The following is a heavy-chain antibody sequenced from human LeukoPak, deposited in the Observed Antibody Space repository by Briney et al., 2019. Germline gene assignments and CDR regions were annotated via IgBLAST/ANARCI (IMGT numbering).Heavy chain of an antibody. J-gene: IGHJ3*02. V-gene: IGHV3-64*01. CDR3: ASEYYDFWSGSPDAFDI. CDR1: GFTFSSYA. CDR2: ISSNGGST. Sequence: GGSLRLSCAASGFTFSSYAMHWVRQAPGKGLEYVSAISSNGGSTYYANSVKGRFTISRDNSKNTLYLQMNSLRAEDTAVYYCASEYYDFWSGSPDAFDIWGQGTMVTVSS. D-gene: IGHD3-3*01.